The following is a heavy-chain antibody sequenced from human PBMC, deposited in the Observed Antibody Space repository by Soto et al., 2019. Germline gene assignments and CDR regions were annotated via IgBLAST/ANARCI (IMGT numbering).Heavy chain of an antibody. CDR1: GFMFSNNG. D-gene: IGHD4-4*01. V-gene: IGHV3-30*03. J-gene: IGHJ4*02. Sequence: QVQLVESGGGVVHPGRSLSLSCAGSGFMFSNNGMHWVRRAPGTGLEWVAYISYDGSETFYADSVKGRFTIYRDNSKSTLFLHMSSLKNEDTAVYYCAITSVAGASFDYWGQGTLVTVSS. CDR3: AITSVAGASFDY. CDR2: ISYDGSET.